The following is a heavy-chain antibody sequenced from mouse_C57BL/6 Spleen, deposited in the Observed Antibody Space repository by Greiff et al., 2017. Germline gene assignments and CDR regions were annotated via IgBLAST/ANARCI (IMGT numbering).Heavy chain of an antibody. CDR1: GYTFTSYD. J-gene: IGHJ4*01. CDR2: IYPRDGST. D-gene: IGHD1-1*01. V-gene: IGHV1-85*01. CDR3: ARTYYDYGSRYYYAMDY. Sequence: QVQLQQSGPELVKPGASVKLSCKASGYTFTSYDINWVKQRPGQGLEWIGWIYPRDGSTKYNEKFKGKATLTVDTSSSTAYMELHSLTSEDSAVYFCARTYYDYGSRYYYAMDYWGQGTSVTVSS.